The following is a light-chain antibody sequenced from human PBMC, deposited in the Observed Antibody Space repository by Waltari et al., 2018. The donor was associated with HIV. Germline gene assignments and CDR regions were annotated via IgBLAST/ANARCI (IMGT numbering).Light chain of an antibody. Sequence: QSVLTQPPSVSAAPGQRVTIPCPGSSSNIGYNYVSWYQQLPGTAPKLLLYDNNKRPSGIPDRFSGSKSGASATLGITGLQTGDEADYYCGTWDSSLSAGVFGGGTKLTVL. V-gene: IGLV1-51*01. CDR2: DNN. J-gene: IGLJ2*01. CDR1: SSNIGYNY. CDR3: GTWDSSLSAGV.